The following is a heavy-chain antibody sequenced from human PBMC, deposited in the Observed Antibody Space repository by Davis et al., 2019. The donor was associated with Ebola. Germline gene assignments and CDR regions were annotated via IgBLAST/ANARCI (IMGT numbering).Heavy chain of an antibody. CDR1: GYTFTSYA. V-gene: IGHV1-3*01. D-gene: IGHD3-10*01. CDR2: INAGNGNT. CDR3: ARDLYYYGSGSPPAYAFDI. Sequence: AASVKVSCKASGYTFTSYAMHWVRQAPGQRLEWMGWINAGNGNTKYSQKFQGRATITRDTSASTAYMELSSLRSEDTAVYYCARDLYYYGSGSPPAYAFDIWGQGTMVTVSS. J-gene: IGHJ3*02.